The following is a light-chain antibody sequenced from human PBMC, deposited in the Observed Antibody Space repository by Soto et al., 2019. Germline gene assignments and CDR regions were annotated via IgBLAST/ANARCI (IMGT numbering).Light chain of an antibody. CDR1: QGISSY. V-gene: IGKV1-8*01. CDR3: QQLNSFPIT. J-gene: IGKJ5*01. CDR2: VAS. Sequence: AIRMTQSPSSLSASTGDRVTITCRASQGISSYLTWYQQKPGKAPKVLIYVASTLQSGVPSRFSGSGSGTDFTLTISSLQPEDSATYYCQQLNSFPITFGQGTRLEIK.